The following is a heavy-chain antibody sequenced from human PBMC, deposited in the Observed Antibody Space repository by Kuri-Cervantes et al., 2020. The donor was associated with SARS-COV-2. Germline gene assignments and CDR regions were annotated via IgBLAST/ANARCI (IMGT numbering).Heavy chain of an antibody. Sequence: GESLKISCAASGFTFSNSDMNWVRQAPGKGLEWVSGVSWNGSRTHYADSVKGRFIISRDNSRNFLYQQMNSLRPEDMAVYYCVRHKVAAGIVAPDWGQGTLVTVSS. V-gene: IGHV3-19*01. CDR1: GFTFSNSD. J-gene: IGHJ4*02. D-gene: IGHD6-13*01. CDR2: VSWNGSRT. CDR3: VRHKVAAGIVAPD.